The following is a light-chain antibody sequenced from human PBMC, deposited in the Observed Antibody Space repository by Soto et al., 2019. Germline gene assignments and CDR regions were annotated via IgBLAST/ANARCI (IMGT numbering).Light chain of an antibody. J-gene: IGKJ2*01. V-gene: IGKV3-11*01. Sequence: EIVLTQSPATLSLSPGERATLSCRASQRVSSYLAWYPQKPGQAPRLLIYDASNRATGIPARFSGSGSGTDFTLTISSLEPEDFAVYYCQQRSNWPHTFGQGTKLEIK. CDR3: QQRSNWPHT. CDR1: QRVSSY. CDR2: DAS.